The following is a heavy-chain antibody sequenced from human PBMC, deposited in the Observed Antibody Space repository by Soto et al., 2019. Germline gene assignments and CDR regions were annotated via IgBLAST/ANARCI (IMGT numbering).Heavy chain of an antibody. CDR1: GYSFTDYH. Sequence: QVQLVQSGAEVKKPGASVKVSCKASGYSFTDYHIHWVRQAPGLGLEWLGRINPKSGGTSTAQKFQGWVTMTTDTSISTASMALTSLTSDDTALYYCARGDSTDCSNGVCSFFYNHDMDVWGPGTTVTVSS. CDR3: ARGDSTDCSNGVCSFFYNHDMDV. J-gene: IGHJ6*02. CDR2: INPKSGGT. V-gene: IGHV1-2*04. D-gene: IGHD2-8*01.